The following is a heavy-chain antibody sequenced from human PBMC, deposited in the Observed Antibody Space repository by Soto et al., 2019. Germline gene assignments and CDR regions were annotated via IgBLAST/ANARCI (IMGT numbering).Heavy chain of an antibody. Sequence: VQLVESGGGLIQAGGSLRLSCAVSGFTVSNNFMMWGRQAQGKGLEGVSLIYSGGSISYADSVKGRFTISRDGSMNMLYLQMNSLTAEDTAVYYCARDGNGQRGSPHWGQGTLVTVSS. D-gene: IGHD3-16*01. V-gene: IGHV3-53*02. CDR3: ARDGNGQRGSPH. CDR2: IYSGGSI. CDR1: GFTVSNNF. J-gene: IGHJ4*02.